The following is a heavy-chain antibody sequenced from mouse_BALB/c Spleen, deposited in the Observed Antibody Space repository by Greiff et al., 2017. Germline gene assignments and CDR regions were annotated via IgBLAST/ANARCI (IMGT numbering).Heavy chain of an antibody. CDR2: ISDGGSYT. CDR1: GFTFSDYY. J-gene: IGHJ3*01. Sequence: DVKLVESGGGLVKPGGSLKLSCAASGFTFSDYYMYWVRQTPEKRLEWVATISDGGSYTYYPDSVKGRFTISRDNAKNNLYLQMSSLKSEDTAMYYCARDEGDGSFAYWGQGTLVTVSA. V-gene: IGHV5-4*02. D-gene: IGHD2-3*01. CDR3: ARDEGDGSFAY.